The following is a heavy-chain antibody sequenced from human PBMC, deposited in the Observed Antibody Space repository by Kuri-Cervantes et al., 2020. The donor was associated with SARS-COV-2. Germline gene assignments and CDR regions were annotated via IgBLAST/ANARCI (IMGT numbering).Heavy chain of an antibody. CDR3: ATTKGRFLEWLFY. V-gene: IGHV3-30*02. CDR1: GFTFSSYG. J-gene: IGHJ4*02. Sequence: GGSLRLSCAASGFTFSSYGMHWVRQAPGQGLEWVAFIRYDGSNKYYADSVKGRFTISRDNSKNTLYLQMNSLRAEDTAVYYCATTKGRFLEWLFYWGQGTLVTVSS. D-gene: IGHD3-3*01. CDR2: IRYDGSNK.